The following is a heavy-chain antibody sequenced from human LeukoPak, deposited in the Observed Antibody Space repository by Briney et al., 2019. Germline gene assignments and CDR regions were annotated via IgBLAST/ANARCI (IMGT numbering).Heavy chain of an antibody. CDR2: INHSGST. CDR3: ARGSVIVVVPAATNWFDP. Sequence: SETLSLTCAVYGGPFSGYYWSWIRQPPGKGLEWIGEINHSGSTNYNPSLKSRVTISVDTSKNQFSLKLSSVTAADTAVYYCARGSVIVVVPAATNWFDPWGQGTLVTVSS. V-gene: IGHV4-34*01. D-gene: IGHD2-2*01. CDR1: GGPFSGYY. J-gene: IGHJ5*02.